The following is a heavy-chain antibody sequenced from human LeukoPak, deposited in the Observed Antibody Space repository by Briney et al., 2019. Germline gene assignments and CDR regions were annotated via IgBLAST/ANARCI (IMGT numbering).Heavy chain of an antibody. V-gene: IGHV4-39*01. D-gene: IGHD2-2*01. J-gene: IGHJ5*02. CDR2: IYYSGST. Sequence: SETLSLTCTVSGGSISSSSYYWGWIRQPPGKGLEWIGSIYYSGSTYYNPSLKSRVTISVDTSKNQFSLKLSSVTAADTAVYYCARHQGDYCSSTSCYVYWFGPWGQGTLVTVSS. CDR1: GGSISSSSYY. CDR3: ARHQGDYCSSTSCYVYWFGP.